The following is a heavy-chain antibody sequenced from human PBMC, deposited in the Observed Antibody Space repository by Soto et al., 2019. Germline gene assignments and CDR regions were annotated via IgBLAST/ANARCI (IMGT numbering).Heavy chain of an antibody. CDR1: GGSISSYY. J-gene: IGHJ5*02. D-gene: IGHD6-13*01. CDR3: AREGIVAHFDP. CDR2: TYYSGST. V-gene: IGHV4-59*01. Sequence: SETLSLTCTVSGGSISSYYWSWIRQPPGKGLEWIGYTYYSGSTNYNPSLKSRVTISVDTSKNQFSLKLSSVTAADTAVYYCAREGIVAHFDPWGQGTLVTVSS.